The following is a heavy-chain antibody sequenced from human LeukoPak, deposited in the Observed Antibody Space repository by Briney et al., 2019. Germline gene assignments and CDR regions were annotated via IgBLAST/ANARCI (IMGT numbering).Heavy chain of an antibody. D-gene: IGHD3-16*02. V-gene: IGHV1-69*05. Sequence: SSVKVSCKASGGTFSSYAISWVRQAPGQGLEWMGRIIPIFGTANYAQKFQGRVTITTDESTSTAYMELSSLRSEDTAVYYCARDNMITFGGVIPWFDPWGQGTLVTVSS. CDR3: ARDNMITFGGVIPWFDP. CDR2: IIPIFGTA. J-gene: IGHJ5*02. CDR1: GGTFSSYA.